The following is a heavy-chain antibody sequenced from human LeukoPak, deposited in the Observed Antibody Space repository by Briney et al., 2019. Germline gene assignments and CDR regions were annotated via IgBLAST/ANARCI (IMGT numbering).Heavy chain of an antibody. J-gene: IGHJ4*02. CDR3: ARGPPTVYDGSGYYYVFDC. CDR1: GGSFSGYY. Sequence: PSETLSLTCGVYGGSFSGYYWGWIRQPPGKGRGWIGEINHSGTTNYSPSLKSRVNISVDTSKKQFSRKLSSVTAADTAVYYGARGPPTVYDGSGYYYVFDCWGQGTLVTVSS. V-gene: IGHV4-34*01. D-gene: IGHD3-22*01. CDR2: INHSGTT.